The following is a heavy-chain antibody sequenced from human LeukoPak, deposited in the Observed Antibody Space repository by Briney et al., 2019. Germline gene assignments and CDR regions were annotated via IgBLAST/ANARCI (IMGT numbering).Heavy chain of an antibody. CDR1: GYTFTGYY. CDR3: AREYYFDSSSYYGDAFDI. V-gene: IGHV1-18*04. D-gene: IGHD3-22*01. CDR2: ISVNNGNT. J-gene: IGHJ3*02. Sequence: ASVKVSCKASGYTFTGYYMHWVRQAPGQGLEWIGWISVNNGNTNYAQKFQGRVTMTTDTSTSTAYMELRSLRSDDTAVYYCAREYYFDSSSYYGDAFDIWGQGTMVTVSS.